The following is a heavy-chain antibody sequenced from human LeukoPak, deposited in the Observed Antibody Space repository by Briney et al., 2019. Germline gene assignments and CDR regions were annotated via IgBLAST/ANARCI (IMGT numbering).Heavy chain of an antibody. V-gene: IGHV4-61*02. CDR3: ARARVIPASFGD. CDR1: GGSITFGSYY. CDR2: IYTSGRT. Sequence: SQTLSLTCTVSGGSITFGSYYWTWIRQPAGNGLEWIGRIYTSGRTFYNPSLKSRVTISMDTSMNQFSLRLNSVTAADTAVYYCARARVIPASFGDWGQGTLVTVSS. J-gene: IGHJ4*02. D-gene: IGHD3-16*02.